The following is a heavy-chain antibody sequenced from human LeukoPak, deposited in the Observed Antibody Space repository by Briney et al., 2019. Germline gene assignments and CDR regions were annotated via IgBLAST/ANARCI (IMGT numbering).Heavy chain of an antibody. CDR3: ARIAVGRFGDLY. Sequence: GASVKVSCQASGYIFSTYGITWVRQAPGQGLEWLGWISVYNGNTNYAQKFQGRVTMTTDTSTSTAYMELGSLKSDDTAVYYCARIAVGRFGDLYWGQGTLVTASS. CDR1: GYIFSTYG. J-gene: IGHJ4*02. CDR2: ISVYNGNT. D-gene: IGHD3-10*01. V-gene: IGHV1-18*01.